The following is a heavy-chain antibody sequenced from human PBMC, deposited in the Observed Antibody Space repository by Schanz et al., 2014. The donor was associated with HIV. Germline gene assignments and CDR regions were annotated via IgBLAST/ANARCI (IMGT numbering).Heavy chain of an antibody. CDR1: GFTLSGYT. CDR2: ITGSGVST. D-gene: IGHD4-17*01. CDR3: VRLMSSDYDFYHYGMDV. J-gene: IGHJ6*02. V-gene: IGHV3-23*04. Sequence: EQLVESGGGLVLPGGSLRVSCAVSGFTLSGYTMSWVRQAPGKGLDWVSGITGSGVSTYYADSVKGRFTISRDNSKNTLYLQMNSLRAEDTAVYYCVRLMSSDYDFYHYGMDVWGQGTTVIVSS.